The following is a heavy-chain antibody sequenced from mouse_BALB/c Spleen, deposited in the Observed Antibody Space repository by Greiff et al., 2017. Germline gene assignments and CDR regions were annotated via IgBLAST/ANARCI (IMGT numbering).Heavy chain of an antibody. Sequence: DVQLVESGGGLVKPGGSLKLSCAASGFTFSSYTMSWVRQTPEKRLEWVATISSGGGNTYYPDSVKGRFTISRDNAKNNLYLQMSSLRSEDTALYYCARYDYGKAWFAYWGQGTLVTVSA. D-gene: IGHD2-1*01. CDR2: ISSGGGNT. V-gene: IGHV5-9*03. CDR3: ARYDYGKAWFAY. CDR1: GFTFSSYT. J-gene: IGHJ3*01.